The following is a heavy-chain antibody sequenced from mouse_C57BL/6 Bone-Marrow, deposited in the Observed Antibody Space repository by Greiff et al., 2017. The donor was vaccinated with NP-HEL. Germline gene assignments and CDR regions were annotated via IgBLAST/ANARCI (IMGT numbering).Heavy chain of an antibody. V-gene: IGHV1-9*01. J-gene: IGHJ3*01. CDR2: ILPGSGST. Sequence: QVQLQQSGAELMKPGASVKLSCKATGYTFTGYWIEWVKPRPGPGLEWIGAILPGSGSTNYNEKFKGKATFTAYPSSNPAFIQLCSLRTEDSVIYYCASLAWCAYWGQGTLGTVSA. CDR3: ASLAWCAY. CDR1: GYTFTGYW.